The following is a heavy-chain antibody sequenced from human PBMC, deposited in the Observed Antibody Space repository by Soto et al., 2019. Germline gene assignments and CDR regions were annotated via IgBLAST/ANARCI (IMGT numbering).Heavy chain of an antibody. CDR3: ARDHLWAFDY. Sequence: EVQLVESGGGLVQPGGYLRLSCVASGFTFDRYAMNWVRQAPGKGLEWPSWISVDSVSIEYSDSVTGRFTMSRDDAKNLLYLHMNSLRDEDTAVYYCARDHLWAFDYWGQGTHVTVTS. CDR1: GFTFDRYA. D-gene: IGHD3-16*01. CDR2: ISVDSVSI. J-gene: IGHJ4*02. V-gene: IGHV3-48*02.